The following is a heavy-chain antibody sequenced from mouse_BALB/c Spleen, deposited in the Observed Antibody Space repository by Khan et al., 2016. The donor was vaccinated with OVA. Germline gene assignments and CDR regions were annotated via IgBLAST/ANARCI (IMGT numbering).Heavy chain of an antibody. J-gene: IGHJ3*01. CDR3: ARDGAYCRYSWFAY. CDR2: IIPKSGGT. V-gene: IGHV1-18*01. D-gene: IGHD2-14*01. Sequence: EVQLQQSGPELVKSGASVKISCKTSGYTFTEYIMHWVKQSHGKSLEWIGGIIPKSGGTRYNQKFKGKATLTVDKSSSTAYMELRSLTSEDSAVYYCARDGAYCRYSWFAYWGQGTLVTVSA. CDR1: GYTFTEYI.